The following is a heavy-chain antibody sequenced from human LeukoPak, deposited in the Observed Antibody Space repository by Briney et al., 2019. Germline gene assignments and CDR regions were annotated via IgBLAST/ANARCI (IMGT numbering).Heavy chain of an antibody. CDR2: IKQDGSEK. D-gene: IGHD4-17*01. Sequence: GGSLRLSCAASGFTFSSYWMSWVRQAPGKGLEWVADIKQDGSEKYYVDSVKGRFTISRDNAKNSLYLQMNSLRAEDTAVYYCARDYGDYYFDYWGQGALVTVSS. J-gene: IGHJ4*02. V-gene: IGHV3-7*01. CDR3: ARDYGDYYFDY. CDR1: GFTFSSYW.